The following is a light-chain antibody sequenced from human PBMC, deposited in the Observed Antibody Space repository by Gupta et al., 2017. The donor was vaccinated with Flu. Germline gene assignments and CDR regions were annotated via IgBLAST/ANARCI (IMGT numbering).Light chain of an antibody. J-gene: IGLJ3*02. CDR2: DNN. CDR1: SSSIGNNY. Sequence: QSVLTQPPSVSAAPGQTATIPSSGSSSSIGNNYVSWYQQIPGTAPKLLIYDNNKRPSGIPDRFSGSKSGTSATLDITGLQTGDEADYYCGTWDSSLDARVFGGGTKLTVL. V-gene: IGLV1-51*01. CDR3: GTWDSSLDARV.